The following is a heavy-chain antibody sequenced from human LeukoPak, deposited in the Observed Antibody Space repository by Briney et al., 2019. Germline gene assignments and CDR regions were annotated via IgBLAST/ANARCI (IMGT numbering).Heavy chain of an antibody. D-gene: IGHD3-22*01. Sequence: GGSLRLSCAASGFTFSSYGMHWVRQAPGKGLEWVAVISYDGSNKYYADSVKGRFTISRDNAKNSLHLQINSLRDEDTAVYYCAIRGYYDTTYAYDYHAMGVWGQGTAVTVSS. CDR1: GFTFSSYG. J-gene: IGHJ6*02. V-gene: IGHV3-30*03. CDR2: ISYDGSNK. CDR3: AIRGYYDTTYAYDYHAMGV.